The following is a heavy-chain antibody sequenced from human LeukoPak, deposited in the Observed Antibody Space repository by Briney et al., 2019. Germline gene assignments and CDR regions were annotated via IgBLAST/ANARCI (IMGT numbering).Heavy chain of an antibody. CDR1: GFTFSDYA. J-gene: IGHJ4*02. V-gene: IGHV3-23*05. Sequence: GGSLRLSCVASGFTFSDYAMNWVRQAPGKGLEWVSTFKTKYSQVYYAESVRGRFTISTDNSEKTVYLQMNSLRAEDTALYYCARSVPDYARFDYWGQGALVTVSS. D-gene: IGHD4-17*01. CDR2: FKTKYSQV. CDR3: ARSVPDYARFDY.